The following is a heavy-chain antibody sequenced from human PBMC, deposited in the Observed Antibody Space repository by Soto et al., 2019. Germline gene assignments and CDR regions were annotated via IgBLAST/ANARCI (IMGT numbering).Heavy chain of an antibody. Sequence: QVQLQESGPGLVKPSQTLSLTCSVSGGSISSGGYYWTWIRQHPGKGLEWIGYIYYNGRTYYNPSLKSRFSISLDTSKNQFSLKLSSVTAADTAVYCCAGTMVRGVLDSWGQGTLVTVSS. CDR3: AGTMVRGVLDS. D-gene: IGHD3-10*01. J-gene: IGHJ4*02. V-gene: IGHV4-31*03. CDR2: IYYNGRT. CDR1: GGSISSGGYY.